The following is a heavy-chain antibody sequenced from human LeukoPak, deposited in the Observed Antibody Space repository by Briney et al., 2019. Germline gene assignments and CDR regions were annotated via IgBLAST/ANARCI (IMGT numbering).Heavy chain of an antibody. D-gene: IGHD3-10*01. CDR2: INHSGRT. Sequence: SETLSLTCAVSGESFSDYYWTWIRQSPLKGLEWIGEINHSGRTYYNPSLKSRITISVDTSKNQFSLMLTSMTAADAAVYYCARAQVLWFGKLSVPQSFDHWGQGTLVTVSS. J-gene: IGHJ4*02. CDR3: ARAQVLWFGKLSVPQSFDH. V-gene: IGHV4-34*01. CDR1: GESFSDYY.